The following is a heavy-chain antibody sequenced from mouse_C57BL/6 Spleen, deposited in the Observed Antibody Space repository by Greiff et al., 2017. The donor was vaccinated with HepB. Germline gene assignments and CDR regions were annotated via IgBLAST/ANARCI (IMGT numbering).Heavy chain of an antibody. CDR3: APYYGSLYAMDY. Sequence: QVQLKESGPELVKPGASVKISCKASGYAFSSSWMNWVKQRPGKGLEWIGRIYPGDGDTNYNGKFKGKATLTADKSSSTAYMQRSSLTSEDSAVYFCAPYYGSLYAMDYWGQGTSVTVSS. CDR1: GYAFSSSW. V-gene: IGHV1-82*01. D-gene: IGHD1-1*01. J-gene: IGHJ4*01. CDR2: IYPGDGDT.